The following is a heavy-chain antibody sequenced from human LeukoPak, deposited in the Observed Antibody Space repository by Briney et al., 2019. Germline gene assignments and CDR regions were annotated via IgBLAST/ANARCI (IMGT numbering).Heavy chain of an antibody. CDR2: IRSKANSYAT. CDR1: GFTFSGSA. D-gene: IGHD1-26*01. CDR3: TQGGDGSSSLDP. Sequence: PGGSLRLSCAASGFTFSGSAMHWVRQASRKGLEWVGRIRSKANSYATAYAASVKGRFTISRDDSKNTAYLQMNSLKTEDTAVYYCTQGGDGSSSLDPWGQGTLVTVSS. V-gene: IGHV3-73*01. J-gene: IGHJ5*02.